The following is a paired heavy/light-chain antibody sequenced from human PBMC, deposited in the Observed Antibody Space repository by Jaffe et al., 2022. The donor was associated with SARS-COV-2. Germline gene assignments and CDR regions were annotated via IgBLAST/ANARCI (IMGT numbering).Heavy chain of an antibody. CDR3: AREMEHIVVVTAIPRLYGMDV. CDR2: IIPIFGTA. D-gene: IGHD2-21*02. CDR1: GGTFSSYA. V-gene: IGHV1-69*01. Sequence: QVQLVQSGAEVKKPGSSVKVSCKASGGTFSSYAISWVRQAPGQGLEWMGGIIPIFGTANYAQKFQGRVTITADESTSTAYMELSSLRSEDTAVYYCAREMEHIVVVTAIPRLYGMDVWGQGTTVTVSS. J-gene: IGHJ6*02.
Light chain of an antibody. J-gene: IGKJ2*01. V-gene: IGKV1-6*01. CDR1: QGIRND. Sequence: AIQMTQSPSSLSASVGDRVTITCRASQGIRNDLGWYQQKPGKAPKLLIYAASSLQSGVPSRFSGSGSGTDFTLTISSLQPEDFATYYCLQDYNYPRTFGQGTKLEIK. CDR2: AAS. CDR3: LQDYNYPRT.